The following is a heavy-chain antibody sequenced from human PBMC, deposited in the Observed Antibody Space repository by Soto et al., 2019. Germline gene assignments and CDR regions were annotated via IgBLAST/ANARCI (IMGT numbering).Heavy chain of an antibody. CDR2: IYASGST. D-gene: IGHD2-2*01. CDR1: GGSISTYY. J-gene: IGHJ4*02. Sequence: SETLSLTCTVSGGSISTYYWSWIRQPAGKGLEWIGRIYASGSTNYNPSLKSRVTMSVATSKNQFSLKLSSVTAADTAVYYCARGGMVIIPTATAFDYWGQGTLVTAPQ. V-gene: IGHV4-4*07. CDR3: ARGGMVIIPTATAFDY.